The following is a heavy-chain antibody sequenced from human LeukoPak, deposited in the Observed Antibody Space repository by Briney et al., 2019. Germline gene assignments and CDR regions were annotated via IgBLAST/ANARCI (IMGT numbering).Heavy chain of an antibody. CDR3: ARVVGEMATQTLEHNWFDP. V-gene: IGHV3-15*01. CDR2: IKSKTDGGTT. Sequence: GGSLRLSCAASGFTFSNAWMSWVRQAPGKGLEWVGRIKSKTDGGTTDYAAPVKGRFTISRDDSKNTLYLQMNSLRAEDTAVYYCARVVGEMATQTLEHNWFDPWGQGTLVTVSS. D-gene: IGHD5-24*01. J-gene: IGHJ5*02. CDR1: GFTFSNAW.